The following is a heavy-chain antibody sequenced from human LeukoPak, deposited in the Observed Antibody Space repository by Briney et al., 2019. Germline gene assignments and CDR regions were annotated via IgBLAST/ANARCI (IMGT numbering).Heavy chain of an antibody. J-gene: IGHJ4*02. CDR1: GYTFTSYG. V-gene: IGHV1-18*01. CDR3: ARRYYDSSGYYYEVDY. CDR2: ISAYNGNT. Sequence: ASVKVSCKASGYTFTSYGISWVRQAPGQGLEWMGWISAYNGNTNYAQKLQGRVTMTTDTSTSTAYMELRSLRSDDTAVYYCARRYYDSSGYYYEVDYWGQGTLSPSPQ. D-gene: IGHD3-22*01.